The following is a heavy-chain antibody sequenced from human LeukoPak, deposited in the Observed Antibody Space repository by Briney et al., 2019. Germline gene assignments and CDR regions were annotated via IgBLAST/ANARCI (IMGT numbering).Heavy chain of an antibody. CDR2: IISSSSYI. CDR1: GFTFSSYS. J-gene: IGHJ1*01. V-gene: IGHV3-21*01. Sequence: GGALRLSCAASGFTFSSYSMNWVRQAPGKGLEWVSSIISSSSYIYYADSVKGRFTISRDNAKNSLYLQMNSLRAEDTAVYYCARDRVLGFQHWGQGTLVTVSS. D-gene: IGHD6-13*01. CDR3: ARDRVLGFQH.